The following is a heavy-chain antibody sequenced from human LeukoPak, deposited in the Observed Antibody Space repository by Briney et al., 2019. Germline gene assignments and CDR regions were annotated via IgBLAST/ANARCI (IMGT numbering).Heavy chain of an antibody. CDR1: GFTFSSYS. CDR3: ARLCGGDCYHGMDV. J-gene: IGHJ6*02. Sequence: GGSLRLSCAASGFTFSSYSMNWVRQAPGKGLEWVSYISSSSSTIYYADSVKGRFTTSRDNAKNSLYLQMNSLRDEDTAVYYCARLCGGDCYHGMDVWGQGTTVTVSS. V-gene: IGHV3-48*02. CDR2: ISSSSSTI. D-gene: IGHD2-21*01.